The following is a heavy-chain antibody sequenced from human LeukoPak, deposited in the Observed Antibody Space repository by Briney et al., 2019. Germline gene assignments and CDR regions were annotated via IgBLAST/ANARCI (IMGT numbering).Heavy chain of an antibody. CDR3: ARGTHDFWSGPNWFDP. CDR1: GASVSSYY. CDR2: FSYSGST. D-gene: IGHD3-3*01. Sequence: SETLSLTCTVSGASVSSYYWSWIRQPPGKGPEWIGYFSYSGSTNYNPSLKSRVTISVDTSKNQFSLNLSSVTAADTAVYYCARGTHDFWSGPNWFDPWGQGTLVTVSS. J-gene: IGHJ5*02. V-gene: IGHV4-59*02.